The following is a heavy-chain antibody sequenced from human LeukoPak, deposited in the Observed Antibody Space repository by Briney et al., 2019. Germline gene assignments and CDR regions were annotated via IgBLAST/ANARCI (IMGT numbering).Heavy chain of an antibody. Sequence: PSQTLSLTCAVSGGSISSGGYSWSWSRQPPGKGLEWIGYIYYSGSTYYNPSLKSRVTISVDTSKNQFSLKLSSVTAADTAVYYCARSGGYSMVMNYWGQGTLVTVSS. CDR2: IYYSGST. CDR3: ARSGGYSMVMNY. J-gene: IGHJ4*02. CDR1: GGSISSGGYS. V-gene: IGHV4-30-4*07. D-gene: IGHD5-18*01.